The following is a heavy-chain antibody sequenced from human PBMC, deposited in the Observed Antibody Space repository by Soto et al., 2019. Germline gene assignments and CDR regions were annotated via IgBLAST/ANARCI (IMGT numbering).Heavy chain of an antibody. CDR1: GFTFSSYS. V-gene: IGHV3-21*01. CDR3: ARDRGSYYYGSGSYYNEGYYFDY. J-gene: IGHJ4*02. D-gene: IGHD3-10*01. CDR2: ISSSSYI. Sequence: GGSLRLSCAASGFTFSSYSMNWVRQAPGKGLEWVSSISSSSYIYYADSVKGRFTISRDNAKNSLYLQMNSLRAEDTAVYYCARDRGSYYYGSGSYYNEGYYFDYWGQGTLVTVSS.